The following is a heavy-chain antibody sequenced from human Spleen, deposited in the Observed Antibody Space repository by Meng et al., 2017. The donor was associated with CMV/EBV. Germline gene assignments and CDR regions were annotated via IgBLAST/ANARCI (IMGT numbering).Heavy chain of an antibody. CDR2: INPNSGAT. D-gene: IGHD2-2*01. Sequence: ASVEVSCKASGYTFTGYYMHWVRQAPGQGLEWVGWINPNSGATNYAQNFQGRVTMTRDTSVSTAYMELSRLTSDDTAVYYCARSVMTSTSFGQHYGMDVWGQGTTVTVSS. V-gene: IGHV1-2*02. CDR1: GYTFTGYY. J-gene: IGHJ6*02. CDR3: ARSVMTSTSFGQHYGMDV.